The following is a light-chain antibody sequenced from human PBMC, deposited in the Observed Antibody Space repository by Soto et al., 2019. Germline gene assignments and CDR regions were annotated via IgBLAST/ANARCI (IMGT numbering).Light chain of an antibody. Sequence: EIILTQSPATLSVSPGGRATLSCRASQTIGTNLVWYRQRPGQAXRLLIHGASARATGIPARFRGSGSGTEFTLPISSLQSEDFAVYYCQQYNNWPPITFGQGTRLEIK. V-gene: IGKV3-15*01. J-gene: IGKJ5*01. CDR1: QTIGTN. CDR3: QQYNNWPPIT. CDR2: GAS.